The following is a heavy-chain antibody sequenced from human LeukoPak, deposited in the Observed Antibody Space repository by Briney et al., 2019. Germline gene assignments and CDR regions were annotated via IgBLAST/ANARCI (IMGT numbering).Heavy chain of an antibody. CDR2: IYSGGST. CDR1: GFIVSSYY. D-gene: IGHD4-11*01. CDR3: ARSYSNHLFGMDV. J-gene: IGHJ6*02. Sequence: GGSLRLSCVASGFIVSSYYMTWVRQAPGKGLEWVSVIYSGGSTYYADSVKGRVAISRDNSKNTVFLQMSSVRAEDTAVYYCARSYSNHLFGMDVWGQGTAVTVTS. V-gene: IGHV3-66*01.